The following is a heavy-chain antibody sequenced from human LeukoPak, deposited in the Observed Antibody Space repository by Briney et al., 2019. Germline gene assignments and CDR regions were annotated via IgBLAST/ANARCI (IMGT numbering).Heavy chain of an antibody. Sequence: SETLPLTCTVSGGSMSHHWSWIRQSPGKGLEWIGYISQTASTNYNPSLKSRVTISVDTSKNQFSLKLSSVTAADTAVYYCARGGGWLLIFDAFDIWGQGTMVTVSS. J-gene: IGHJ3*02. D-gene: IGHD3-22*01. CDR2: ISQTAST. CDR1: GGSMSHH. V-gene: IGHV4-59*11. CDR3: ARGGGWLLIFDAFDI.